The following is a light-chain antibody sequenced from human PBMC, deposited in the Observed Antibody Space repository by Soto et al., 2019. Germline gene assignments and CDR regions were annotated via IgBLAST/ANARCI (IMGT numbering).Light chain of an antibody. CDR1: QSISSY. J-gene: IGKJ3*01. V-gene: IGKV1-39*01. Sequence: DIQMTQSPSSLSASVGDRVTITCRASQSISSYLNWYQQKPGKAPKLLIYAASSLQSGVPSRFSGSGSGTHFSLTISSLQSEDFATYYCQQSYSALFTFGPGTKGDI. CDR3: QQSYSALFT. CDR2: AAS.